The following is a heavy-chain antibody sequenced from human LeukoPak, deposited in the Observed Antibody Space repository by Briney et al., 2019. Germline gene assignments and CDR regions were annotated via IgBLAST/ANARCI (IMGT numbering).Heavy chain of an antibody. CDR1: GYTFTDYY. CDR2: VDPEDGET. CDR3: ATTYYYDSSGYYPPLYYFDY. V-gene: IGHV1-69-2*01. Sequence: ASVKISCKVSGYTFTDYYMHWVQQAPGKGLEWMGLVDPEDGETIYAEKFQGRVTITADTSTDTAYMELSSLISEDTAVYYCATTYYYDSSGYYPPLYYFDYWGQGTLVTVSS. D-gene: IGHD3-22*01. J-gene: IGHJ4*02.